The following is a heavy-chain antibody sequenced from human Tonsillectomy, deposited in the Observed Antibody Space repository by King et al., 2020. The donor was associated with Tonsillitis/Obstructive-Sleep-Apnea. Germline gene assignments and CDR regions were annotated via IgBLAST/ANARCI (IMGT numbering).Heavy chain of an antibody. D-gene: IGHD3-22*01. CDR3: ASDYYDRCGYYHCSFQP. Sequence: QLVQSGAEVKKPGASVKVSCKASGYTFTNYDITWVRQAPGQGLEWMGWSRPYNGDTNYAQKLQGRVTMTSDTSTSTAYMELRSLRSDDTDVYYCASDYYDRCGYYHCSFQPWGQGNLVTVSS. CDR2: SRPYNGDT. CDR1: GYTFTNYD. V-gene: IGHV1-18*01. J-gene: IGHJ1*01.